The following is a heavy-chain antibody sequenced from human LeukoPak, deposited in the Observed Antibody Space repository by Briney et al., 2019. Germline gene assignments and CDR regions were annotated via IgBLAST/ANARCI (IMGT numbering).Heavy chain of an antibody. CDR1: GYTFTSYG. J-gene: IGHJ6*03. Sequence: ASVKVSCKASGYTFTSYGISCERKAPGQGLEWMGRISADNGKTNYAQKLQGRVTMTTDTSTSTAYMELSRLRSDDTAVYYCASTTPTVTTWGSHTYYYYMDVWGKGTTVTVSS. D-gene: IGHD4-11*01. V-gene: IGHV1-18*01. CDR3: ASTTPTVTTWGSHTYYYYMDV. CDR2: ISADNGKT.